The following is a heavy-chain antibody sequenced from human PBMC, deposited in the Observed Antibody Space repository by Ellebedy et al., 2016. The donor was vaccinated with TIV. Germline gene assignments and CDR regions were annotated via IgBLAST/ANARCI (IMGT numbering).Heavy chain of an antibody. CDR2: ISGSGGST. V-gene: IGHV3-23*01. Sequence: GGSLRLXXAASGFTFSSYAMSWVRQAPGKGLEWVSAISGSGGSTYYADSVKGRFTISRDNSKNTLYLQMNSLRAEDTAVYYCAKESYGGNWGWFDPWGQGTLVTVSS. CDR3: AKESYGGNWGWFDP. D-gene: IGHD4-23*01. J-gene: IGHJ5*02. CDR1: GFTFSSYA.